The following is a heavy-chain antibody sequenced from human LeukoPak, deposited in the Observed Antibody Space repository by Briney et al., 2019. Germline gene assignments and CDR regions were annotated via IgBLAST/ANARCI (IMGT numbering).Heavy chain of an antibody. D-gene: IGHD2-2*02. V-gene: IGHV4-34*01. CDR1: GGSFSGYY. Sequence: SETLSLTCAVYGGSFSGYYWSWIRQPPGTGLEWIGKINHSGSTNYNPSLISRVSISVDTSKNQLSLKLSSVTAADTAVYYCARGSIGYCSSTSCYNWGYYFDYWGQGTLVTVSS. J-gene: IGHJ4*02. CDR3: ARGSIGYCSSTSCYNWGYYFDY. CDR2: INHSGST.